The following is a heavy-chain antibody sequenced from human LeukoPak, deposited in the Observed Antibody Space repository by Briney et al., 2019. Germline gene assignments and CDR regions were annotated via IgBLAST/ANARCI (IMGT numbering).Heavy chain of an antibody. CDR3: ARDNRYYYDSSGYFPLGY. Sequence: GRSLRLSCSASGFTFSTYGMHWVRQAPGKGLEWVAVIWSDGSNKYCADSVKGRFTISRDNSKNTLYLQMNSLRAEDTAVYYCARDNRYYYDSSGYFPLGYWGQGTLVTVSS. J-gene: IGHJ4*02. CDR2: IWSDGSNK. D-gene: IGHD3-22*01. V-gene: IGHV3-33*01. CDR1: GFTFSTYG.